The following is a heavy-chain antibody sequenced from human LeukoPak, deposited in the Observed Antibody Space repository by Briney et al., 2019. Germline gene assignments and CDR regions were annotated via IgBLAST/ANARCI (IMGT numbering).Heavy chain of an antibody. V-gene: IGHV3-21*01. D-gene: IGHD6-13*01. J-gene: IGHJ4*02. Sequence: PGGSLRLSCAASEFTFSSYNMNWVRQAPGKGLEWVSSISSSSDYIYYADSVKGRFTISRDNAKNRLYLQMNSLGAEDTAVYYCASTIGSAGTQYWGQGTLVTVSS. CDR2: ISSSSDYI. CDR3: ASTIGSAGTQY. CDR1: EFTFSSYN.